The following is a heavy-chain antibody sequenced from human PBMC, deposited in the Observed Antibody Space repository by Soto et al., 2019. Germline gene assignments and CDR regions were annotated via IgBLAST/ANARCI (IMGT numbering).Heavy chain of an antibody. CDR2: INHSGST. V-gene: IGHV4-34*01. Sequence: PSETLSLTCAVYGGSFSGYYGSWIRQPPGKGLEWIGEINHSGSTNYNPSLKIRVTISVDTSKNQFSLKLSSVTAADTAVYYCARVSVLRFLAWPEGWFGTWGQGTLVTVPS. CDR1: GGSFSGYY. CDR3: ARVSVLRFLAWPEGWFGT. J-gene: IGHJ5*02. D-gene: IGHD3-3*01.